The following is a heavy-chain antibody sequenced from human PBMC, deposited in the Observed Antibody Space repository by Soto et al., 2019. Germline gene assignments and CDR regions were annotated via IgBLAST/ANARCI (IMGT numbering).Heavy chain of an antibody. V-gene: IGHV3-21*01. J-gene: IGHJ4*02. CDR1: GFTFSSYS. D-gene: IGHD2-15*01. Sequence: PGGSLRLSCAASGFTFSSYSMNWVRQAPGKGLEWVSSISSSSSYIYYADLVKGRFTISRDNAKNSLYLQMNSLRAEDTAVYYCARPQLVAGFDYWGQGTLVTVSS. CDR2: ISSSSSYI. CDR3: ARPQLVAGFDY.